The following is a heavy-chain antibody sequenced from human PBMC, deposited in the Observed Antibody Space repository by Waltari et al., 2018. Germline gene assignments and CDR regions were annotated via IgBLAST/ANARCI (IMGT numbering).Heavy chain of an antibody. CDR3: ARRLPYYGMDV. CDR2: ISSSGTTI. V-gene: IGHV3-48*03. CDR1: GFTFRNYE. J-gene: IGHJ6*02. Sequence: EVQLVESGGSLVQPGGSLRLSCAGAGFTFRNYEMNWGRQAPGKGLEWVSYISSSGTTIFYADSVKGRFTISRDNAKNSLYLQMNSLRAEDKAVYYCARRLPYYGMDVWGQGTTVTVSS.